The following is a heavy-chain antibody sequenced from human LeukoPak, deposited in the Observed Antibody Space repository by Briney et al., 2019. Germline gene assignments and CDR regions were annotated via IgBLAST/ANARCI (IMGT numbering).Heavy chain of an antibody. V-gene: IGHV3-7*03. J-gene: IGHJ4*02. CDR2: IKEDGSKK. CDR1: GFTFSSYW. D-gene: IGHD3-22*01. Sequence: GGSLRLSCAASGFTFSSYWMTWVRQAPGKGLEWVANIKEDGSKKNYVDSAKGRFTISRDNAKNSLYLQMNSLRAEDTAVYYCATPLDYFDTSGYHQGGDWGQGTLVTVSS. CDR3: ATPLDYFDTSGYHQGGD.